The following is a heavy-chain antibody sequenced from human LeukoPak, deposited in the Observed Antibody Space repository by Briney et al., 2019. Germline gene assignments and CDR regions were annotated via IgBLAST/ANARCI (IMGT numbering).Heavy chain of an antibody. V-gene: IGHV1-46*01. J-gene: IGHJ4*02. CDR3: ARDLTDSSGYYSD. Sequence: GASVKVSCKASGFTFTSYYMHLVRQAPGQGLDWMGIINPSGGSTSYAQKFQGRVTMTRDTSTSTVYMELSSLRSEDTAVYYCARDLTDSSGYYSDWGQGTLVTVSS. D-gene: IGHD3-22*01. CDR1: GFTFTSYY. CDR2: INPSGGST.